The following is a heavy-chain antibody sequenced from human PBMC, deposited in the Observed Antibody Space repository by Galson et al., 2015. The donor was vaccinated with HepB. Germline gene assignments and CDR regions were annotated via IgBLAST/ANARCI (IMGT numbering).Heavy chain of an antibody. CDR3: TRDRGYCSGGSCYSLNYYYGMDV. V-gene: IGHV3-49*03. J-gene: IGHJ6*02. CDR2: IRSKAYGGTT. CDR1: GFTFGDYA. Sequence: SLRLSCAASGFTFGDYAMSWFRQAPGKGLEWVGFIRSKAYGGTTEYAASVKGRFTISRDDSKSIAYLQMNSLKTEDTAVYYCTRDRGYCSGGSCYSLNYYYGMDVWGQGTTVTVSS. D-gene: IGHD2-15*01.